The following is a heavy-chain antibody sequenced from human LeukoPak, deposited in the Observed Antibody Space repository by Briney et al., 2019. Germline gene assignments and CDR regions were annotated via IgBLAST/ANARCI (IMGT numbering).Heavy chain of an antibody. CDR1: RYTFTSYD. CDR3: TRGSHRGYCTTSDCYTVDF. CDR2: MNPDSGNT. J-gene: IGHJ4*02. Sequence: GASVKVSCKAARYTFTSYDINWVRQAPGQGLEWMVWMNPDSGNTGCAQKFQGRVTMTRNTSINTAYMELGGLTSDDTAIYFCTRGSHRGYCTTSDCYTVDFWGQGTLVSVSS. V-gene: IGHV1-8*01. D-gene: IGHD2-8*01.